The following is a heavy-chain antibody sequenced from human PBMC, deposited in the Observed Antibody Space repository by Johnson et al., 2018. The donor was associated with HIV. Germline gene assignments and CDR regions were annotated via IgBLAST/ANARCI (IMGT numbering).Heavy chain of an antibody. Sequence: EPLVESGGGVVPPGRSLRLSCAASGFTFSSYGMHWVRQAPGKGLEWVAVISYDGSNKYYADSVKGRFTISRDNSKNTLYLQMNSLRAEDTAVYYCAKDSGVATLVTGAFDIWGQGTMVTVSS. CDR3: AKDSGVATLVTGAFDI. CDR1: GFTFSSYG. CDR2: ISYDGSNK. D-gene: IGHD4-23*01. J-gene: IGHJ3*02. V-gene: IGHV3-30*18.